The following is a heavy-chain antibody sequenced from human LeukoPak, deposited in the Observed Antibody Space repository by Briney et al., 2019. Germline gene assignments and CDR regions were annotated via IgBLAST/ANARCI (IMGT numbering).Heavy chain of an antibody. J-gene: IGHJ6*02. CDR2: IYSGGIT. CDR1: GFTVSSNY. CDR3: ARMMYNWNDNYYYGMDV. V-gene: IGHV3-66*01. Sequence: GRSLRLSCAAPGFTVSSNYMNWVRQAPGKGLEWVSVIYSGGITYYADSVKGRFTISRDNSKNTLYLQVNSLRAEDTAVYYCARMMYNWNDNYYYGMDVWGQGTTVTVSS. D-gene: IGHD1-1*01.